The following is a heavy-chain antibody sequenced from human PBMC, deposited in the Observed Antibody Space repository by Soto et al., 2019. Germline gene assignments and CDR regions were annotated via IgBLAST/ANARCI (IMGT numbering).Heavy chain of an antibody. V-gene: IGHV3-74*01. CDR1: GFTFSSYW. CDR3: ARGDGDYHDGNGYLGRK. J-gene: IGHJ4*02. D-gene: IGHD3-22*01. CDR2: IKSDGSGA. Sequence: EVQLVESGGDLVQPGGSLRLSCAASGFTFSSYWMHWVRQAPGKGLVWVSRIKSDGSGAIYADSVKGRFTVSRDNAKNTLYLLMNSRSPEDTAVYYCARGDGDYHDGNGYLGRKWGQGTRVTVSS.